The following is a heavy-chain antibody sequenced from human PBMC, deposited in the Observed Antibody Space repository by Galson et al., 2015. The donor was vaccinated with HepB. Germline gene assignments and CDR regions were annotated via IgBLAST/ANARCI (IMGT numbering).Heavy chain of an antibody. CDR2: INTNTGNP. CDR1: GYTFTTYA. J-gene: IGHJ6*02. Sequence: SVKVSCKASGYTFTTYALNWMRQAPGQGLEWMGWINTNTGNPTYVQGFTGRFVFSLDTSVTTAYLQISSLKAEDTAVYYCARAKYYYGSGKYYFRAEGHYYNGMDVWGQGTTVTVSS. D-gene: IGHD3-10*01. V-gene: IGHV7-4-1*02. CDR3: ARAKYYYGSGKYYFRAEGHYYNGMDV.